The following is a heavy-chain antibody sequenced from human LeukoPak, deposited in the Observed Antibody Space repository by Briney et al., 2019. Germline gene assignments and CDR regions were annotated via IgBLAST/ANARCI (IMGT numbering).Heavy chain of an antibody. V-gene: IGHV4-34*01. CDR2: IYHSGST. CDR1: GGSFSGYY. D-gene: IGHD3-22*01. CDR3: ARVVITYYFDY. J-gene: IGHJ4*02. Sequence: KSSETLSLTCAVYGGSFSGYYWSWIRQPPGKGLEWIGSIYHSGSTYYNPSLKSRVTISVDTSKNQFSLKLSSVTAADTAVYYCARVVITYYFDYWGQGTLVTVSS.